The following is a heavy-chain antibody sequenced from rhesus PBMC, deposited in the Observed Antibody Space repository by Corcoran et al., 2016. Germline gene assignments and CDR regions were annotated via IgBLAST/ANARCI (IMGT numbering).Heavy chain of an antibody. D-gene: IGHD3-28*01. CDR3: VRSSGYYIGGY. CDR2: IYSSGSST. V-gene: IGHV4-169*01. Sequence: QLQLQESGPGLVKPSETLSVTCAASGGSSSSSYWSWIRQAPGNGLEWIGYIYSSGSSTNYNPSLKSRVTLSVDTSKNQFSLKLSSVTAADTAVYYCVRSSGYYIGGYWGQGVLVTVSS. J-gene: IGHJ4*01. CDR1: GGSSSSSY.